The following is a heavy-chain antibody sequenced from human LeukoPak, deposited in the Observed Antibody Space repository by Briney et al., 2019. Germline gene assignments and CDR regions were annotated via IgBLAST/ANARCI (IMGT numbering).Heavy chain of an antibody. CDR3: ARVLKSGSYDY. Sequence: TSETLSLTCTVSGGSISSYYWSWIRQPAGKGLERIGHIYISGSTNYNPSLKSQFTMSVDTSKNQLSLKLSSVTAADTAVYYCARVLKSGSYDYWGQGTLVTVSS. J-gene: IGHJ4*02. CDR1: GGSISSYY. V-gene: IGHV4-4*07. CDR2: IYISGST. D-gene: IGHD3-22*01.